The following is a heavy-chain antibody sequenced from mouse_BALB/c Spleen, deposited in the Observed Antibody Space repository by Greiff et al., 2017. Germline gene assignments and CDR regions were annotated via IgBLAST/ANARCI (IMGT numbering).Heavy chain of an antibody. J-gene: IGHJ1*01. CDR3: ARAYYGNYVWYFDV. Sequence: EVKVVESGGGLVQPGGSRKLSCAASGFTFSSFGMHWVRQAPEKGLEWVAYISSGSSTIYYADTVKGRFTISRDNPKNTLFLQMTSLRSEDTAMYYCARAYYGNYVWYFDVWGAGTTVTVSS. CDR2: ISSGSSTI. V-gene: IGHV5-17*02. D-gene: IGHD2-10*01. CDR1: GFTFSSFG.